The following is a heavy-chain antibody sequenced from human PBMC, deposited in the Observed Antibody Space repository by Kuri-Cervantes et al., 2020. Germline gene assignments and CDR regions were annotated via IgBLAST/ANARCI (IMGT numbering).Heavy chain of an antibody. J-gene: IGHJ5*02. CDR1: GYTFTGYY. CDR3: APWPQWSTRGWFDP. CDR2: INPNSGGT. V-gene: IGHV1-2*02. D-gene: IGHD2-15*01. Sequence: ASVKVSCKASGYTFTGYYIHWVRQAPGQGLEWMGWINPNSGGTNYAQKFQGRVTMTRDTPISTAYMELSSLRSEDTAVYYCAPWPQWSTRGWFDPWGQGTLVTVSS.